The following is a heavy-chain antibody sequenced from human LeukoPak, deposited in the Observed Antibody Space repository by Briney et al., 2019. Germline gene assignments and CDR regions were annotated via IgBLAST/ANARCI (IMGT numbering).Heavy chain of an antibody. J-gene: IGHJ3*02. V-gene: IGHV3-7*01. CDR2: IKQDGSEK. Sequence: TGGSLRLSCAASGFTFSSYWMSWVRQAPGKGLEWVANIKQDGSEKYYVDSVKGRFTISRDNAKNSLYLQMNSLRAEDTAVYYCARRGNFYDVLTGYQMEAFDIWGQGTMVTVSS. CDR3: ARRGNFYDVLTGYQMEAFDI. D-gene: IGHD3-9*01. CDR1: GFTFSSYW.